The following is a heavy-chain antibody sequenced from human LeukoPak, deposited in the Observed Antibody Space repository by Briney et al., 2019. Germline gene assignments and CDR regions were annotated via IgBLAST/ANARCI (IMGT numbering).Heavy chain of an antibody. CDR1: GFTFSDYY. CDR3: ARGTATYYYDSSGYYGWYFDL. J-gene: IGHJ2*01. V-gene: IGHV3-11*01. D-gene: IGHD3-22*01. CDR2: ISSSGSTI. Sequence: GGSLRLSCAASGFTFSDYYMSWIRQAPGKGLEWVSYISSSGSTIYYADSVKGRFTISRDNAKNSLYLQMNSLRAEDTAVYYCARGTATYYYDSSGYYGWYFDLWGRGTLVTVSS.